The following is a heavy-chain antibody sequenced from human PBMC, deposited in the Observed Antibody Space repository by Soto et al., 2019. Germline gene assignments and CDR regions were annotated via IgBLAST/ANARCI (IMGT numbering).Heavy chain of an antibody. CDR3: AKDRDYPRDQFHY. Sequence: PGGSLRLSCTASGFTFTYYAFSWARQAPGKGLEWVSAISANGQGIYYADSVRGRFTISRDNSKNTVFLHMDSLRAEDTAVYYCAKDRDYPRDQFHYWGQGTLVTVSS. CDR2: ISANGQGI. D-gene: IGHD2-2*01. V-gene: IGHV3-23*01. CDR1: GFTFTYYA. J-gene: IGHJ4*02.